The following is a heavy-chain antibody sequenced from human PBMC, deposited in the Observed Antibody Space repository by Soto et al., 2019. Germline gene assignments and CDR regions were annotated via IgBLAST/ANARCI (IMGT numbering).Heavy chain of an antibody. Sequence: TGGSLRLSCAASGFSFSTYGMHWVRQAPGKGLEWLAVMSYDGSSIKYADSVKGRFTISRDTSKNTLYLEMNSLTAEDTAVYYCAKEGSGASRLLLYYGMDVWGQGTTVTVSS. CDR1: GFSFSTYG. CDR2: MSYDGSSI. J-gene: IGHJ6*02. D-gene: IGHD6-6*01. CDR3: AKEGSGASRLLLYYGMDV. V-gene: IGHV3-30*18.